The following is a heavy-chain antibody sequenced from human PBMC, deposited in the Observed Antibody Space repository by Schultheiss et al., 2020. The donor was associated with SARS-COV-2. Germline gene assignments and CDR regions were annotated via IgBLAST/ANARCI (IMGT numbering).Heavy chain of an antibody. CDR1: GGSISSGGYS. CDR2: IYTSGST. CDR3: ARVEAVALFDY. D-gene: IGHD6-19*01. J-gene: IGHJ4*02. Sequence: SETLSLTCAVSGGSISSGGYSWSWIRQPPGKGLEWIGRIYTSGSTNYNPSLKSRVTMSVDTSKNQFSLKLSYVTAADTAVYYCARVEAVALFDYWGQGTLVTVSS. V-gene: IGHV4-61*02.